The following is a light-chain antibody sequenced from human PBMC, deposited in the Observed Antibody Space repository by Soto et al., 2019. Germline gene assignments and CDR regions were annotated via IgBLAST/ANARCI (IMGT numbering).Light chain of an antibody. CDR3: QQSYTTTWT. J-gene: IGKJ1*01. CDR2: AAS. CDR1: QSISSY. Sequence: DIQMTQSSSTRSASVGDKVTITCRASQSISSYLNWYQQKPGKAPKLLIYAASSLQSGVPSRFSGSGSETDFTLTISSLQPEDFATYSCQQSYTTTWTFGQGTKVDIK. V-gene: IGKV1-39*01.